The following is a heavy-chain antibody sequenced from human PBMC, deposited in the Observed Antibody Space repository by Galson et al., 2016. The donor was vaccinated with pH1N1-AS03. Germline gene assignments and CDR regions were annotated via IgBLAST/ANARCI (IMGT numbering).Heavy chain of an antibody. D-gene: IGHD3-9*01. J-gene: IGHJ6*02. Sequence: SLRLSCAASGFIFTTYAMNWVRQAPGKGLGWVSLISYDGGKKSYAESVKGRFTISRDNSNNTLYLQMNSLRAEDTAIYYCTRVIDIFDHLYYYAMDVWGQGTTVTVSS. CDR1: GFIFTTYA. V-gene: IGHV3-30*07. CDR2: ISYDGGKK. CDR3: TRVIDIFDHLYYYAMDV.